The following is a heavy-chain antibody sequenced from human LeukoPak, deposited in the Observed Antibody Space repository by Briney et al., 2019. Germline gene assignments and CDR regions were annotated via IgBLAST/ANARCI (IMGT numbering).Heavy chain of an antibody. CDR2: IYYSGST. CDR1: GGSISSSSYY. D-gene: IGHD4-17*01. Sequence: SETLSLTCTVSGGSISSSSYYWGWIRQPPRKGLEWIGSIYYSGSTHYNPSLKSRVTISVDTSKNQFSLKLGSVTAADTAVYYCATNYGDYEYAFDIWGQGTMVTVSS. J-gene: IGHJ3*02. V-gene: IGHV4-39*07. CDR3: ATNYGDYEYAFDI.